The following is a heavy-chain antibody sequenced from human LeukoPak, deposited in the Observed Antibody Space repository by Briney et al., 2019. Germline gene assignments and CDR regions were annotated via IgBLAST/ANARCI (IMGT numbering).Heavy chain of an antibody. J-gene: IGHJ4*02. V-gene: IGHV4-4*07. D-gene: IGHD6-13*01. Sequence: SETLSLTFTVSGGSISSYYWSWIRQPAGKGLEWIGRIYTSGSTNYNPSLKSRVTMSVDTSKNQFSLKLSSVTAADTAVYYCARVGIAATPGGFDYWGQGTLVTVSS. CDR3: ARVGIAATPGGFDY. CDR1: GGSISSYY. CDR2: IYTSGST.